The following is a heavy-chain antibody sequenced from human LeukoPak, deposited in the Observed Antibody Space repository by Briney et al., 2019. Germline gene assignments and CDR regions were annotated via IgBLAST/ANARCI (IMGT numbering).Heavy chain of an antibody. J-gene: IGHJ5*02. V-gene: IGHV4-31*03. D-gene: IGHD2-2*01. Sequence: PSHTLSLTCTVSGGSISSGGYHWSWIRQHPGKGLEWIGYIYYSGSTYYNPSLKSRVTISVDTSKNQFSLKLSSVTAADTAVYYCARERRGGYCSSTSCYAQVDWFDPWGQGTLVTVSS. CDR1: GGSISSGGYH. CDR2: IYYSGST. CDR3: ARERRGGYCSSTSCYAQVDWFDP.